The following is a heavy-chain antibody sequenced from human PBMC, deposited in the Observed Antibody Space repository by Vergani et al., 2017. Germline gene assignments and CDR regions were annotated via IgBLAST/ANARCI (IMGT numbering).Heavy chain of an antibody. CDR1: GFTFSNSA. Sequence: EVHLLESGGGQVEAGGSLRLFCVASGFTFSNSAMSWVRQTSGIGLEWMGIIFPDDSDTRYSPSFQGKVNISADKSISTVYLQWNSLKSSDTAMYYCASRRTLQREFDIWGQGTLVTVSS. V-gene: IGHV5-51*01. J-gene: IGHJ4*02. D-gene: IGHD5-24*01. CDR2: IFPDDSDT. CDR3: ASRRTLQREFDI.